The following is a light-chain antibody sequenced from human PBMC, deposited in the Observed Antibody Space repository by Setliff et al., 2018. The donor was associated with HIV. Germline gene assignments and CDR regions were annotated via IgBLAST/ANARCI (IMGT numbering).Light chain of an antibody. J-gene: IGLJ1*01. CDR2: EVR. CDR3: SSYAITNTLP. Sequence: QSALTQPASVSGSPGQSITISCTGTSSDVGGYSHVSWYQQHPGKAPKLIIYEVRNRPSGVSNRFSGSKSGNTASLTISGLRAGDEADYYCSSYAITNTLPFGTGTKV. CDR1: SSDVGGYSH. V-gene: IGLV2-14*01.